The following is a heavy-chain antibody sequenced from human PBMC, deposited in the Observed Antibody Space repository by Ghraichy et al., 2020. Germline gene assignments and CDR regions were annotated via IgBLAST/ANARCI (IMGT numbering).Heavy chain of an antibody. D-gene: IGHD4-23*01. CDR3: ARASTVVRFYYYAAMDV. CDR1: GFTFSSYS. V-gene: IGHV3-48*02. J-gene: IGHJ6*02. Sequence: GSLRLSCAASGFTFSSYSMDWVRQAPGKGLEWVSHISSSSSNKFYTDSVKGRFTISRDNVKNSLYLQMNSLRDEDTAIYYCARASTVVRFYYYAAMDVWGQGTTVTVSS. CDR2: ISSSSSNK.